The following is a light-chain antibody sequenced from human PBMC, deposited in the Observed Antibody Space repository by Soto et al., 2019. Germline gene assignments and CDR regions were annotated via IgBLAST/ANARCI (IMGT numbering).Light chain of an antibody. J-gene: IGKJ4*01. CDR2: GAS. V-gene: IGKV3-15*01. Sequence: EIVVTQSPALLSVSPGERVTVPCTPSQSVISSIAWYQQKLGQAPRLLIYGASTRATGIPARFSGSGSGTEFFLTISSLQSEDFAMYSCQHYNNWLGTFGGGTKVDIK. CDR3: QHYNNWLGT. CDR1: QSVISS.